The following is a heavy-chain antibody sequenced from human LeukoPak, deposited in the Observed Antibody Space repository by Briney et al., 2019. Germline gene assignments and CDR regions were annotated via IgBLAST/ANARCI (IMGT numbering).Heavy chain of an antibody. CDR3: ASPNIPTTRTTYYFDY. Sequence: GGSLRLSCAASGFTFSSYGMHWVRQAPGKVLEWVAFIRYDGSNKYYADSVKGRFTISRDDSKNTLYLQMNSLRAEDTAVYYCASPNIPTTRTTYYFDYWGQGTLVTVSS. J-gene: IGHJ4*02. CDR1: GFTFSSYG. CDR2: IRYDGSNK. V-gene: IGHV3-30*02. D-gene: IGHD1-7*01.